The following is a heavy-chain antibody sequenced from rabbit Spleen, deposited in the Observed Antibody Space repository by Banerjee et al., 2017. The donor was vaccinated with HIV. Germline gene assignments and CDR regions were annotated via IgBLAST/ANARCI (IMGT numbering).Heavy chain of an antibody. D-gene: IGHD5-1*01. CDR3: ARYLVCVIGWNFYL. V-gene: IGHV1S45*01. Sequence: QEQLVESGGGLVQPTGSLTLTCKASGFSFGDRDVMCWVGQAPGKGLEWIACINAATGNPVYATWTKGRFTISRTSSTTVTLRLTSLTAADRSAYFCARYLVCVIGWNFYLWGQGTLVTVS. CDR2: INAATGNP. CDR1: GFSFGDRDV. J-gene: IGHJ3*01.